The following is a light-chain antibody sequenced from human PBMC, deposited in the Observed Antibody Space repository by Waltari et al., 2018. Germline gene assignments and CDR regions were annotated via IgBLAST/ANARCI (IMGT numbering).Light chain of an antibody. CDR3: YSYAGSYIWV. J-gene: IGLJ3*02. V-gene: IGLV2-11*01. CDR1: SRDAYNY. CDR2: DVS. Sequence: QSALTQPRSVSGSPGPSVTIFCTGLSRDAYNYVSWYQQHPGKAPKLMIYDVSERPSGVPDRFSGSKSGNTASLTISGLQAEDEADYYCYSYAGSYIWVFGGGTKLTVL.